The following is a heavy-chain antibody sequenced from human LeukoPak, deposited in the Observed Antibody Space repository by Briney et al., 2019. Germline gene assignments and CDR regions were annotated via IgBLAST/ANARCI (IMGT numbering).Heavy chain of an antibody. CDR3: ARSFSGSYFPYYYYMDV. Sequence: SETLSLTCTVPGGSISSYYWSWIRQPPGKGLEWIGYIYYSGSTNYNPSLKSRVAISVDTSKNQFSLKLSSVTAADTAVYYCARSFSGSYFPYYYYMDVWGKGTTVTVSS. D-gene: IGHD1-26*01. CDR2: IYYSGST. V-gene: IGHV4-59*01. CDR1: GGSISSYY. J-gene: IGHJ6*03.